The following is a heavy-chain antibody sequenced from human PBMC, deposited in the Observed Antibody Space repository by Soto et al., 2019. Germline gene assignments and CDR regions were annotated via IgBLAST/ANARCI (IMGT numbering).Heavy chain of an antibody. CDR2: INAGNGNT. CDR3: AGEAYHDYVWGSYRPSDFDY. V-gene: IGHV1-3*01. CDR1: GYTFTSYA. Sequence: ASVKVSCKASGYTFTSYAMHWVRQAPGQRLEWMGWINAGNGNTKYSQKFQGRVTITRDTSASTAYMELSSLRSEDTAVYYCAGEAYHDYVWGSYRPSDFDYWGQGTLVTVSS. D-gene: IGHD3-16*02. J-gene: IGHJ4*02.